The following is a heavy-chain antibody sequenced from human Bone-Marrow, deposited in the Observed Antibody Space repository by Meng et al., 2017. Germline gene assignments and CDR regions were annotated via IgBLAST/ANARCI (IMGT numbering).Heavy chain of an antibody. CDR2: IYSGGST. J-gene: IGHJ2*01. Sequence: GESLKIPCAAPGFTVSSNYMSWVRQAPGKGLEWVSVIYSGGSTYYADPVKGRFTIPRHNSKNTLYLQMNRLRAEDTAVYYCARCGSLGRYGSESYYNPLGYFDLWGRGTLVTVSS. CDR1: GFTVSSNY. CDR3: ARCGSLGRYGSESYYNPLGYFDL. D-gene: IGHD3-10*01. V-gene: IGHV3-53*04.